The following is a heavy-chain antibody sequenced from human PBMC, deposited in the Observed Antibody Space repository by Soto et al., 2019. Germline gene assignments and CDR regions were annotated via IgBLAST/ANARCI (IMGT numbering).Heavy chain of an antibody. CDR3: GGTVVVVDADAFDI. J-gene: IGHJ3*02. D-gene: IGHD2-15*01. Sequence: GGSLRLSCAASGFTFSSYSMNWVRQAPGKGLEWVAVIWYDGSNKYYADSVKGRFTISRDNSKNTLYLQMNSLRAEDTAVYYCGGTVVVVDADAFDIWGQGTMVTVSS. CDR1: GFTFSSYS. CDR2: IWYDGSNK. V-gene: IGHV3-33*08.